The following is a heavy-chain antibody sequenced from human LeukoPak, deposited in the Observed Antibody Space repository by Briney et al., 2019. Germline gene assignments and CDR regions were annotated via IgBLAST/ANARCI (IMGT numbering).Heavy chain of an antibody. CDR1: GYTFTNYY. D-gene: IGHD3-22*01. CDR3: ARDADDSSGYSNFDY. J-gene: IGHJ4*02. V-gene: IGHV1-46*01. CDR2: INPSGDST. Sequence: ASVKVSRKASGYTFTNYYMHWVRQAPGQGLEWMGIINPSGDSTNYAQKFQGRVTMTRDTSTSTVYMELSSLRSEDTAVYYCARDADDSSGYSNFDYWGQGTLVTVSS.